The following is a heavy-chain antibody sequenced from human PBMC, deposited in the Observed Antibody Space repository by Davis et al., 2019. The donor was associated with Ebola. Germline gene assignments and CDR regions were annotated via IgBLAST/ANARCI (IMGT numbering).Heavy chain of an antibody. CDR1: GGSSSGSH. D-gene: IGHD5-18*01. V-gene: IGHV4-34*01. CDR3: AREQLWLKLGFDP. CDR2: INHSGST. Sequence: SETLTPPFAALGGSSSGSHWSWIRQPPGKGLEWTGEINHSGSTNYNPSLKSRVTIPVDTSKNQFSLKLSSVTAADTAVYYCAREQLWLKLGFDPWGQGTLVTVSS. J-gene: IGHJ5*02.